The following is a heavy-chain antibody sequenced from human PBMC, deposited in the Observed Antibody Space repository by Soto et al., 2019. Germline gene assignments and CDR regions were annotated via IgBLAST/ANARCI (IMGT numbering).Heavy chain of an antibody. CDR1: GGSISSGGYS. J-gene: IGHJ3*02. D-gene: IGHD3-22*01. CDR3: ASNLYYDSSGYYRSDAFDI. CDR2: IYHSGST. Sequence: QLQLQESGSGLVKPSQTLSLTCAVSGGSISSGGYSWSWIRQPPGKGLEWIGYIYHSGSTYYNPSLKTRVTISVDRSKNPFSLKLSSVTAADTAVYYCASNLYYDSSGYYRSDAFDIWGQGTMVTVSS. V-gene: IGHV4-30-2*01.